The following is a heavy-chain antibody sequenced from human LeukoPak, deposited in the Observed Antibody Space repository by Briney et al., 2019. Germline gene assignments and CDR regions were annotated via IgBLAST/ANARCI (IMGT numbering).Heavy chain of an antibody. V-gene: IGHV4-59*01. CDR3: ARGRIAVAGTKNYFDY. CDR2: IYYSGST. CDR1: GGSISSYY. D-gene: IGHD6-19*01. J-gene: IGHJ4*02. Sequence: SEALSLTCTVSGGSISSYYWSWIRQPPGKGLEWIGYIYYSGSTNYNPSLKSRVTISVDTSKNQYSLKLSSVTAADTAVYYCARGRIAVAGTKNYFDYWGQGTLVTVSS.